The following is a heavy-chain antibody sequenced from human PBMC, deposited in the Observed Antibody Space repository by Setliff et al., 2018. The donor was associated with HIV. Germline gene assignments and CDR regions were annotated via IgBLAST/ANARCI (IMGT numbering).Heavy chain of an antibody. CDR1: GFTFSRYA. J-gene: IGHJ4*02. D-gene: IGHD5-12*01. Sequence: GGSLRLSCAVSGFTFSRYAMSWVRQAPGKGLEWVSSISSSGTYIYYADSMKGRLTISRDNAKNSLYLQMNSLRAEDTAVYYCARGIYTGYDHFDYWGQGTLVTVSS. CDR2: ISSSGTYI. CDR3: ARGIYTGYDHFDY. V-gene: IGHV3-21*01.